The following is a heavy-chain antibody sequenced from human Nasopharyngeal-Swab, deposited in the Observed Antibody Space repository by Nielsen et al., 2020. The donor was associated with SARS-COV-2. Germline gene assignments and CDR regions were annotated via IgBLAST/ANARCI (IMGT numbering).Heavy chain of an antibody. Sequence: GESLKISCAASEFTFSSYIMNGVRQAPGKGLEWVANIKEDGSQKYYLDSVKGRFTISRDNAKNSLYLQMNSLRAEDTAIYFCARAVAGATDYWGQGTLVTVSS. CDR3: ARAVAGATDY. D-gene: IGHD1-26*01. J-gene: IGHJ4*02. V-gene: IGHV3-7*03. CDR2: IKEDGSQK. CDR1: EFTFSSYI.